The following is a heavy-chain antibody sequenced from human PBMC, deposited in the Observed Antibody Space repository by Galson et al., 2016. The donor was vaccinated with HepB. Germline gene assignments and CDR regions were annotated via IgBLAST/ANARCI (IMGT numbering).Heavy chain of an antibody. CDR1: GYTFTGYY. CDR3: AGGPITIFGVVSGFDCDY. J-gene: IGHJ4*02. D-gene: IGHD3-3*01. Sequence: SVKVSCKASGYTFTGYYIHWVRQAPGQGLEWMGWINPTSGGANYAQKFQGWITMTRDTSISTVFMELSRLTSDDTAVYYCAGGPITIFGVVSGFDCDYWGQGTLVTVSS. CDR2: INPTSGGA. V-gene: IGHV1-2*04.